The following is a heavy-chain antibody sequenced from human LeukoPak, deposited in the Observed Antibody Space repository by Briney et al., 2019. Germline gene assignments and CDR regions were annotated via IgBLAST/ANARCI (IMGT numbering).Heavy chain of an antibody. CDR3: ARHLKSLWFGELLLGFDY. CDR1: GFTVRSSY. J-gene: IGHJ4*02. CDR2: ISSSGSTI. Sequence: PGGSLRLSCAASGFTVRSSYMSWVRQAPGKGLEWVSYISSSGSTIYYADSVKGRFTISRDNAKNSLYLQMNSLRAEDTAVYYCARHLKSLWFGELLLGFDYWGQGTLVTVSS. V-gene: IGHV3-11*01. D-gene: IGHD3-10*01.